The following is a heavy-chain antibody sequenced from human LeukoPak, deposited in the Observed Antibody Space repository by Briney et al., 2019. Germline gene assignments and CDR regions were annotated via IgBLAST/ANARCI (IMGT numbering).Heavy chain of an antibody. CDR2: INPSGGST. Sequence: ASVKVSCKASGYTFTSYYMHWVRQAPGQGLEWMGIINPSGGSTSYAQKFQGRVTMTRDTSTSTVYMELSSLRSEDTAVYYCARGGIEGATFFALDIWGQGTMATVSS. J-gene: IGHJ3*02. V-gene: IGHV1-46*03. CDR3: ARGGIEGATFFALDI. CDR1: GYTFTSYY. D-gene: IGHD1-26*01.